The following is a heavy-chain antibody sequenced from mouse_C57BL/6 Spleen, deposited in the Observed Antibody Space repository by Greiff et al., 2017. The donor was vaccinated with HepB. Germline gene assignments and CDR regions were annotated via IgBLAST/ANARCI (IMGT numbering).Heavy chain of an antibody. CDR3: TRPIYYGSSLYWYFDV. CDR1: GYTFTDYE. D-gene: IGHD1-1*01. J-gene: IGHJ1*03. CDR2: IDPETGGT. V-gene: IGHV1-15*01. Sequence: VQLQQSGAELVRPGASVTLSCKASGYTFTDYEMHWVKQTPVHGLEWIGAIDPETGGTAYNQKVKGKAILTADKSSSTAYMELRSLTSEDSAVYYCTRPIYYGSSLYWYFDVWGTGTTVTVSS.